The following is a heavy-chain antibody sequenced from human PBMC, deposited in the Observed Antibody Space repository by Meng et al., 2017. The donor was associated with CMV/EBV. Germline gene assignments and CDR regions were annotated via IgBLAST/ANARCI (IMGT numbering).Heavy chain of an antibody. CDR3: ARAADTAMAFYV. V-gene: IGHV4-59*01. Sequence: GSLRLSCTVSGGSISSYYWSWIRQLPGKGLEWIGYIYYSGSTNYNPSLKSRVTISVDTSKNQFSLKLSSVTAADTAVYYCARAADTAMAFYVWGQGTTVTVSS. CDR2: IYYSGST. CDR1: GGSISSYY. J-gene: IGHJ6*02. D-gene: IGHD5-18*01.